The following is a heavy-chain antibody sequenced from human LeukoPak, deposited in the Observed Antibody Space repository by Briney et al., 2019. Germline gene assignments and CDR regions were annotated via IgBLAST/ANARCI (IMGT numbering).Heavy chain of an antibody. CDR3: AKNEVVGP. D-gene: IGHD1-1*01. J-gene: IGHJ5*02. CDR2: IRGSGGST. Sequence: GGSLRLSCAASGFIFNNYAMSWVRQAPGKGLEWVSTIRGSGGSTYYADSVKGRFTISRDNSKNTLYLQMNSLRAEDTAVYYCAKNEVVGPWGQGTLVTVSS. V-gene: IGHV3-23*01. CDR1: GFIFNNYA.